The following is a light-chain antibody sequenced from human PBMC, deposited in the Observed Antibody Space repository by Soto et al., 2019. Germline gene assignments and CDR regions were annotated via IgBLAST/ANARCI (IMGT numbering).Light chain of an antibody. CDR1: QSISSY. CDR2: AAS. Sequence: DIQMTQSPSSLSAPVGDRVTITCRASQSISSYLNWYQQKPGKAPKLLIYAASSLQSGVPSRFSGSGSGTDFTLTISSLQPEDFATYYCQQSYSTPPITVGQGTRLEIK. V-gene: IGKV1-39*01. CDR3: QQSYSTPPIT. J-gene: IGKJ5*01.